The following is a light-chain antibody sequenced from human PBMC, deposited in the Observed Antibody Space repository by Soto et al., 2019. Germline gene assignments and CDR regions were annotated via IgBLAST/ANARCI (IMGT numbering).Light chain of an antibody. Sequence: EIVLTQSPCTLSLSPGATPTLSCRASQSINNYFLAWHQQRPGQAPRLLIFRASQRASGIPDRFRGSESGTDFTLTITRLEPEDLAVYYCQQYTNAPRTFGQGTKVEIE. CDR3: QQYTNAPRT. CDR1: QSINNYF. V-gene: IGKV3-20*01. CDR2: RAS. J-gene: IGKJ1*01.